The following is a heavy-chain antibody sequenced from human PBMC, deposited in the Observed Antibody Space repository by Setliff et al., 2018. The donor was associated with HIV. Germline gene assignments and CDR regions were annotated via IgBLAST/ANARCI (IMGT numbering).Heavy chain of an antibody. Sequence: GGSLRLSCAASGFTFSSYNMNWVRQAPGKGLEWVSFISRTSSYIYYADSLKGRFTISRDNAKNSLYLQMNSLTAEDTAVYYCARGFALRFLEWSMPDAFDIWGQGTMVTVSS. CDR3: ARGFALRFLEWSMPDAFDI. CDR1: GFTFSSYN. D-gene: IGHD3-3*01. J-gene: IGHJ3*02. V-gene: IGHV3-21*01. CDR2: ISRTSSYI.